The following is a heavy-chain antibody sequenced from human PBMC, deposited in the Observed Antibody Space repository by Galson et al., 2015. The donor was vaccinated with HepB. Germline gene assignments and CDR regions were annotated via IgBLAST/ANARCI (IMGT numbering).Heavy chain of an antibody. CDR3: ARDSYDSSGSDFLDY. D-gene: IGHD3-22*01. V-gene: IGHV1-18*04. J-gene: IGHJ4*02. CDR2: ISAYNGNT. CDR1: GYTFTTYG. Sequence: SCKASGYTFTTYGISWVRQAPGQGLEWMGWISAYNGNTNYAQQLQGRVTMTTDTSTSSVYMELRSLRSDDTAVYYCARDSYDSSGSDFLDYWGQGTLVTVSS.